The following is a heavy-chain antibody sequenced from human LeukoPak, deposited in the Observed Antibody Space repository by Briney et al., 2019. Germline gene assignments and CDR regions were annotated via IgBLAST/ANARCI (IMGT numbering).Heavy chain of an antibody. V-gene: IGHV1-46*01. J-gene: IGHJ4*02. CDR1: GYTFTSYY. D-gene: IGHD4-23*01. CDR2: INPSGGST. Sequence: GASVKVSCKASGYTFTSYYMHWVRQAPGQGLEWMGIINPSGGSTSYAQKFQGRVTMTRDMSTSTVYMEVSSLRSEDTAVYYCARGSRAYGGFDYWGQGTLVTVSS. CDR3: ARGSRAYGGFDY.